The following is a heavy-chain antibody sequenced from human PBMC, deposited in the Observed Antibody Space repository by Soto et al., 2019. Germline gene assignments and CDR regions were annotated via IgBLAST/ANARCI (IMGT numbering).Heavy chain of an antibody. D-gene: IGHD6-13*01. CDR1: GDSVSSNSAA. V-gene: IGHV6-1*01. CDR3: ARQRLSSGYSSSWYTFDY. CDR2: TYYRSKWYN. J-gene: IGHJ4*02. Sequence: PSQTLSLTCAISGDSVSSNSAAWNWIRQSPSRGLEWLGRTYYRSKWYNDYAVSVKSRITINPDTSKNQFSLQLNSVTPEDTAVYYCARQRLSSGYSSSWYTFDYWGQGTLVTVSS.